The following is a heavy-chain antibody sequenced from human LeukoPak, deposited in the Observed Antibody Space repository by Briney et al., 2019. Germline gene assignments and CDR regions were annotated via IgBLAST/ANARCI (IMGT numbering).Heavy chain of an antibody. CDR1: GASISSSRLY. CDR3: ARDHGGGNSFVAFDI. V-gene: IGHV4-39*07. Sequence: PSETLSLTCSVSGASISSSRLYGGWVRQPPGKDLEWIASVDYTGETYYNPSLKSRVTISVDTSKNQFFLRLTTVTAADTAVYYCARDHGGGNSFVAFDIWGQGTMVTVSS. CDR2: VDYTGET. D-gene: IGHD4-23*01. J-gene: IGHJ3*02.